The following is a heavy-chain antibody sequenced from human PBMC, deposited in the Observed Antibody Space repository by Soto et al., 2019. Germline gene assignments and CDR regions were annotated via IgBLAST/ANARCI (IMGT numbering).Heavy chain of an antibody. Sequence: GESLKISCQGSGYSFANYWIGWVLQMPGKDLEWMGIIYPGDSDTRYSPSFQGQVTISADKSLRTAYLQWTSLKASDTALYYCARTRSFTLGFYYDGMDVWGQGTTVTVSS. CDR3: ARTRSFTLGFYYDGMDV. J-gene: IGHJ6*02. CDR2: IYPGDSDT. CDR1: GYSFANYW. D-gene: IGHD6-6*01. V-gene: IGHV5-51*01.